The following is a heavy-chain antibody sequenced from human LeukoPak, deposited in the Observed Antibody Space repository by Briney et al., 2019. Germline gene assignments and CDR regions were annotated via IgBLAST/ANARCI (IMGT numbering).Heavy chain of an antibody. CDR1: GFTVSANY. J-gene: IGHJ4*02. Sequence: PGGSLRLSCAASGFTVSANYMNWVRQAPGKGLEWVSVIYSSGHTYYADSVKGRFTISRDNSKNTLYLQMNSLRAEDTAVYYCAIPPRDTVTPFDYWGQGTLVTVSS. CDR2: IYSSGHT. D-gene: IGHD4-11*01. CDR3: AIPPRDTVTPFDY. V-gene: IGHV3-66*03.